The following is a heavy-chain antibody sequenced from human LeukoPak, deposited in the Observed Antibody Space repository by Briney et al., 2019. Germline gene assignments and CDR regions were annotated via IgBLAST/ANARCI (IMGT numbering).Heavy chain of an antibody. CDR3: ARDVGGSLDY. D-gene: IGHD1-26*01. CDR2: IKGDESAR. CDR1: GFTFSTYW. J-gene: IGHJ4*02. Sequence: GRSLRLSCAASGFTFSTYWMARVRQAPGPGLEWVANIKGDESARHQADSVKGRFTISRDNAQNSVYLQMSILRGEDTAVYYCARDVGGSLDYWGQRTLDTVSS. V-gene: IGHV3-7*01.